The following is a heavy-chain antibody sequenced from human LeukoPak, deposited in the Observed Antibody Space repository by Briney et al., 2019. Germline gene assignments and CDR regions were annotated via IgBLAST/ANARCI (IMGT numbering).Heavy chain of an antibody. Sequence: GGSLRLSCAASGFTFSSYTMNWVRQAPGKGLEWVSCISSSSTNIYYADSVKGRFTISRDNAKNSLYLQMNSLRAEDTAVYYCARKLYSDNSHDAFDIWGPGTMVIVSS. J-gene: IGHJ3*02. CDR1: GFTFSSYT. CDR2: ISSSSTNI. D-gene: IGHD1-26*01. V-gene: IGHV3-21*01. CDR3: ARKLYSDNSHDAFDI.